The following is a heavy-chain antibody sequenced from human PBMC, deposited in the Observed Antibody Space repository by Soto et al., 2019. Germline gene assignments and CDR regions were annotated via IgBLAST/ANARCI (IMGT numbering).Heavy chain of an antibody. V-gene: IGHV3-23*01. CDR3: PKVPSYGDSVDY. D-gene: IGHD4-17*01. Sequence: VQLLESGGGLVQPGGSLRLSSAASGFTFSSYAMSWDRQAPGKGLEWVSAISGSGGSTYYADSVKGRFTISRDNSKNTLYLQMNSLRAEDAAVYYCPKVPSYGDSVDYWGQGTLVTVSS. CDR1: GFTFSSYA. CDR2: ISGSGGST. J-gene: IGHJ4*02.